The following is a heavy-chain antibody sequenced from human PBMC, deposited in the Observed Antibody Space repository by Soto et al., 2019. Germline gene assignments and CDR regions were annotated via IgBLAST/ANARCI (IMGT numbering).Heavy chain of an antibody. CDR1: GGSISSYY. CDR3: ARASLPNSGGSCQFDC. Sequence: PSETLSLTCTVSGGSISSYYWNWIRQPPGKGLEWIGYIYYTGSANYNPSLNSRVTISVDTSKNQFPLKLSSVTAADTAVYYCARASLPNSGGSCQFDCWGQATLVTVSS. J-gene: IGHJ4*02. D-gene: IGHD2-15*01. CDR2: IYYTGSA. V-gene: IGHV4-59*01.